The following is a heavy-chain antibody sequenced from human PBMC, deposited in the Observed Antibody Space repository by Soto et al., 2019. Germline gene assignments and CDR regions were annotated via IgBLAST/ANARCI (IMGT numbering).Heavy chain of an antibody. CDR3: AGQESWYGGGGNDNWSDP. Sequence: SETLSLTCTVSGGSISSYYWSWIRQPPGKGLEWIGYIYYSGSTNYNPSLKSRVTISVDTSKNQFSLKLSSVTAADTAVYYCAGQESWYGGGGNDNWSDPGGEGTRVXVSS. V-gene: IGHV4-59*08. D-gene: IGHD3-10*01. J-gene: IGHJ5*02. CDR2: IYYSGST. CDR1: GGSISSYY.